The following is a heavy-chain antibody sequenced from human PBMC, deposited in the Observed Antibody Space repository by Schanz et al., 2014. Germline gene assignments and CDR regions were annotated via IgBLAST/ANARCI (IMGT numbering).Heavy chain of an antibody. CDR3: AKDRQSFLSGTSGYGMDV. D-gene: IGHD1-26*01. J-gene: IGHJ6*02. V-gene: IGHV3-9*01. Sequence: EVQLVESGGGLVQPGRSLRLSCAASGFTFDDYAMHWVRQAPGKGLEWVSGISWDSGSIGYADSVKGRFTISRDNAKDSLYLQMNSLRAEDTALYYCAKDRQSFLSGTSGYGMDVWGQGTTVTVSS. CDR2: ISWDSGSI. CDR1: GFTFDDYA.